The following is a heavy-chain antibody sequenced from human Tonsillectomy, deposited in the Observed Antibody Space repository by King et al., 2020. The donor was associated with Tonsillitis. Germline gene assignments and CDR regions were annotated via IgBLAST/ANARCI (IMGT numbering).Heavy chain of an antibody. CDR1: GFTFSSYG. CDR2: ISYDGSNK. V-gene: IGHV3-30*18. J-gene: IGHJ4*02. CDR3: AKDTILLWFGESRGYFDY. Sequence: VQLVESGGGVVQPGRSLRLSCAASGFTFSSYGMHWVRQAPGKGLEWVAVISYDGSNKYYADSVKGRFTISRDNSKNTLYLQMNSLRAEDTAVYYCAKDTILLWFGESRGYFDYWGQGTLVTVSS. D-gene: IGHD3-10*01.